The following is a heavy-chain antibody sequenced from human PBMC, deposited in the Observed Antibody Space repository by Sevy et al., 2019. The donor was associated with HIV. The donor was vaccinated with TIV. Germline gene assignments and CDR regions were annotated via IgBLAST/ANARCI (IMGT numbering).Heavy chain of an antibody. CDR1: GFTFSSYA. Sequence: GGSLRLSCAASGFTFSSYAMSWVRQAPGKGLEWVSAISGSGGSTYYADSVKGRFTISRDNSKNTLYLQMNSLRAEDTAVYYCAEDLIFDHYYDSSGYPSMGYNWFDPWGQGTLVTVSS. V-gene: IGHV3-23*01. D-gene: IGHD3-22*01. J-gene: IGHJ5*02. CDR3: AEDLIFDHYYDSSGYPSMGYNWFDP. CDR2: ISGSGGST.